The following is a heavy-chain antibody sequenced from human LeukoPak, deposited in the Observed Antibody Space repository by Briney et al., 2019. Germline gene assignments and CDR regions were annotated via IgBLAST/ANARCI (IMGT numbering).Heavy chain of an antibody. CDR3: ARDGFATGSN. CDR2: IKQDGSEK. D-gene: IGHD3-10*01. CDR1: GFTFSSYA. V-gene: IGHV3-7*03. Sequence: GGSLRLSCAASGFTFSSYAMNWVRQAPGKGLEWVANIKQDGSEKNYVDSVKGRFIISRDNAKNSLYLQMNTLRADDTAVYYCARDGFATGSNWGQGTLVTVSS. J-gene: IGHJ4*02.